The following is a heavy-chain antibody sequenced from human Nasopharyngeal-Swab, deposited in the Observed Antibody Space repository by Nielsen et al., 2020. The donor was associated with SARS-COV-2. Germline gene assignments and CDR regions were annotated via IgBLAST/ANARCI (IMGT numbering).Heavy chain of an antibody. V-gene: IGHV1-18*01. CDR2: ISAYNGNT. D-gene: IGHD3-9*01. CDR3: AREDDYDILTGYPKPLDY. Sequence: WVRQAPGQGLEWMGWISAYNGNTNYAQKLQGRVTMTTDTSTSTAYMELRSLRSDDTAVYYCAREDDYDILTGYPKPLDYWGKGTLVTVSS. J-gene: IGHJ4*02.